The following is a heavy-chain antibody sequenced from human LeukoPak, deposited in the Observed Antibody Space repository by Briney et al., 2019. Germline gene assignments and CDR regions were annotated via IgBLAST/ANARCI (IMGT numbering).Heavy chain of an antibody. V-gene: IGHV4-39*01. J-gene: IGHJ4*02. CDR3: ARWKWELQYFDY. D-gene: IGHD1-26*01. CDR1: GGSISSGSYY. CDR2: IYYSGST. Sequence: PSESLSLTCTVSGGSISSGSYYWDWIRQPPGKGLEWIGSIYYSGSTYYNPSLKSRVTISVETSKNQFSLKLSSVTAADTAVYYCARWKWELQYFDYWGQGTLVTVSS.